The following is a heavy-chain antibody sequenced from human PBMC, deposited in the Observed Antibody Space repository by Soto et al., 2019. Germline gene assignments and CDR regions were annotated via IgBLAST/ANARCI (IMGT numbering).Heavy chain of an antibody. J-gene: IGHJ4*01. CDR1: GYTFTSYD. V-gene: IGHV1-8*01. CDR2: MNPNSGNT. Sequence: ASVKVSCKASGYTFTSYDINWVRQATGQGLEWMGWMNPNSGNTGYAQKFQGRVTMTRNTSIITAYMELSSLRPEDTAVYYCAGVWLRPYCSSQGKGNLGQGTPVTVPP. D-gene: IGHD6-13*01. CDR3: AGVWLRPYCSSQGKGN.